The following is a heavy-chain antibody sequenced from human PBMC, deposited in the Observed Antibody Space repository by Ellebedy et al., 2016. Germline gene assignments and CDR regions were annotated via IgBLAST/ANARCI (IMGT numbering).Heavy chain of an antibody. CDR3: AKELTVVIAPGVDN. V-gene: IGHV3-23*01. CDR2: ISSSSSYI. CDR1: GFTFSSYA. J-gene: IGHJ4*02. Sequence: GGSLRLXCAASGFTFSSYAMSWVRQAPGKGLEWVSSISSSSSYIYYADSVKGRFTITRDNSKNMVYLQMNSLRVEDTAVYYCAKELTVVIAPGVDNWGQGTLVTVSS. D-gene: IGHD2-21*01.